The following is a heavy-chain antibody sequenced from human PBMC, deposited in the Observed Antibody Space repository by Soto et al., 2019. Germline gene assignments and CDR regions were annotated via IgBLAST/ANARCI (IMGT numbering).Heavy chain of an antibody. D-gene: IGHD2-21*02. J-gene: IGHJ6*02. V-gene: IGHV1-18*04. CDR1: GYTFATYG. CDR3: ARTCPLGACYKHDLYKSVLDV. CDR2: IIAYNGET. Sequence: QIRLEQSESEVKKPGASVRVSCKASGYTFATYGFSWVRQAPGQGLEWLGWIIAYNGETRLAERFQGRVTMTTATATATGYMDLRSLRTDDTAVYYCARTCPLGACYKHDLYKSVLDVWGQGTTIIVSS.